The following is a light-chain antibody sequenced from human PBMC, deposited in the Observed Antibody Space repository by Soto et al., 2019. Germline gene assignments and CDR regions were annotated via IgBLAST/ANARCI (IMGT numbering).Light chain of an antibody. CDR1: QSISSY. J-gene: IGKJ5*01. CDR3: QQRSTS. Sequence: EIVMTQSPATLSVSPGERATLSCRAGQSISSYLAWYQQKPGQAPRLLIYDASNRATGIPAGFSGSGSGTDFTLTISSLEPEDFAVYYCQQRSTSFGQGTRLEIK. CDR2: DAS. V-gene: IGKV3-11*01.